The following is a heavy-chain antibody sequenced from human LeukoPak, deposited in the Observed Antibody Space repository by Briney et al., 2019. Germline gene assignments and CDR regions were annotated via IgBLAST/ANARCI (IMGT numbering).Heavy chain of an antibody. V-gene: IGHV3-74*01. CDR3: ARSSNGVYIQ. CDR2: ISGDGSSI. D-gene: IGHD2-8*01. CDR1: GFTFRNYY. J-gene: IGHJ4*02. Sequence: GSLRLSCVASGFTFRNYYMHWVRQVPGKGLVWVSRISGDGSSIFYADSVKGRFTISRDNAKNSLYVQMNSPRADDSAVYYCARSSNGVYIQWGQGTLVTVSS.